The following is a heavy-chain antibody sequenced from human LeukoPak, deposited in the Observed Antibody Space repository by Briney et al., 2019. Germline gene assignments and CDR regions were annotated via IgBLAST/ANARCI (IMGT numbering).Heavy chain of an antibody. CDR3: ARVLGSYYGPYYYYYYYMDV. V-gene: IGHV3-53*01. J-gene: IGHJ6*03. Sequence: GGSLRLSCAASGFTVSSNYMSWVRQAPGKGLEWVSVIYSGGSTYYTDSVKGRFTISRDNSKNTLYLQMNSLRAEDTAVYYCARVLGSYYGPYYYYYYYMDVWGKGTTVTVSS. D-gene: IGHD1-26*01. CDR1: GFTVSSNY. CDR2: IYSGGST.